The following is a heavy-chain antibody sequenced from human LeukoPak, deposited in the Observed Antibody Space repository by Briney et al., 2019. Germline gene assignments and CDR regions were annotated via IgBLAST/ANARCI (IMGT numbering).Heavy chain of an antibody. CDR3: AKADPGGDAFDI. Sequence: PGGSLRLSCVVTGLSFNKDVMSWFRQAPGKGLEWVSSVSPGGVSPNHANSVKGRFTVSRDDSVNTLYLQMNSLRVDDTAVYYCAKADPGGDAFDIWGQGTMVTVSS. V-gene: IGHV3-23*01. CDR1: GLSFNKDV. CDR2: VSPGGVSP. D-gene: IGHD3-10*01. J-gene: IGHJ3*02.